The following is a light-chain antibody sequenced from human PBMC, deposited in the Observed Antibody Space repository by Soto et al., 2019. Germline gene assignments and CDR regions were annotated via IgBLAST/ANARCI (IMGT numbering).Light chain of an antibody. CDR1: QSISSN. V-gene: IGKV1-39*01. J-gene: IGKJ4*01. Sequence: DIQMTQSPSSLSASVGDRVTITCRASQSISSNLNWYQQKPGKAPKLLIYAASTLQSGVPSRFSGSGSGTEFTLTIRSLQPEDCATYYCQQSYRTPRAFGGGTKVEMK. CDR2: AAS. CDR3: QQSYRTPRA.